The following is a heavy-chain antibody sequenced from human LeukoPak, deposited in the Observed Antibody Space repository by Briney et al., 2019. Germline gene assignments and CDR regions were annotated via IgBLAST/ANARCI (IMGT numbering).Heavy chain of an antibody. CDR3: VRGYKRFLEWLFDY. V-gene: IGHV3-48*01. Sequence: PGGFLRLSCAASGFTFSSYNMNWVRQAPGKGLEWVSYINSNNSTIYYADSVKGRFTISRDNAKNSLYLQMNSLRAEDTAVYYCVRGYKRFLEWLFDYWGQGTLVTVSS. J-gene: IGHJ4*02. D-gene: IGHD3-3*01. CDR2: INSNNSTI. CDR1: GFTFSSYN.